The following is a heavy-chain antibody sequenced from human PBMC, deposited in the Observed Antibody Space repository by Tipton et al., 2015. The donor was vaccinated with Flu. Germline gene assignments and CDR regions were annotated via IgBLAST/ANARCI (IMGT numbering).Heavy chain of an antibody. CDR3: GRSYYYGSGSYYNRAFDY. Sequence: TLSLTCTVSGDSISSSSYYWGWIRQPPGKGLEWIGSVPYSGSTYYNPSLKSRVIITVDTSKNQFSLKLTSVTAADTAVYYCGRSYYYGSGSYYNRAFDYCGQRTLVTDSS. V-gene: IGHV4-39*07. CDR2: VPYSGST. CDR1: GDSISSSSYY. D-gene: IGHD3-10*01. J-gene: IGHJ4*02.